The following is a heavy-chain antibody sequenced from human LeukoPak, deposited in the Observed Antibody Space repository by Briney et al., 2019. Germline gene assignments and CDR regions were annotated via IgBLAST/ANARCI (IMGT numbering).Heavy chain of an antibody. CDR2: INHSGST. Sequence: SETLSLTCAVYDESFSGYFWSWIRQPPGEGLEWIGEINHSGSTNYNPSLKSRVTISVDTSKNQFSLQLSSATAADTAVYYCATPGGDYGVFDSWGQGTLVTVSS. J-gene: IGHJ4*02. V-gene: IGHV4-34*01. CDR3: ATPGGDYGVFDS. D-gene: IGHD4-17*01. CDR1: DESFSGYF.